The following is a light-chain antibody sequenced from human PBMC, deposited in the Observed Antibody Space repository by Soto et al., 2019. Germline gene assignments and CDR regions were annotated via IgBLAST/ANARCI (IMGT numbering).Light chain of an antibody. V-gene: IGKV3-20*01. J-gene: IGKJ1*01. CDR1: QSVSIL. Sequence: EIVXAQSPATXSXSXGEXXXLACRASQSVSILLAWYQQKPGQAPRLLIYGASNRATGIPDRFSGSGSGTDFTLTISRLEPEDFAVYYCQQYGSSGTFGQGTKVDIK. CDR2: GAS. CDR3: QQYGSSGT.